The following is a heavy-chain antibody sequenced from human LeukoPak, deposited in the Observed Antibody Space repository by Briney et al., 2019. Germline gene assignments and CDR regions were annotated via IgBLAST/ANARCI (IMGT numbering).Heavy chain of an antibody. CDR3: ASEGETGIDY. Sequence: PSETLSLTCTVSGGSISSSSYYWGWIRQPPGKGLEWIGSIYHSGSTYYNPSLKSRVTISVDTSKNQFSLKLSSVTAADTAVYYCASEGETGIDYWGQGTLVTVSS. D-gene: IGHD7-27*01. J-gene: IGHJ4*02. V-gene: IGHV4-39*07. CDR1: GGSISSSSYY. CDR2: IYHSGST.